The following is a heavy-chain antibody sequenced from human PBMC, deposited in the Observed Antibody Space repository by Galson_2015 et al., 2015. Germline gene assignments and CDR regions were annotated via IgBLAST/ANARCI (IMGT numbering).Heavy chain of an antibody. D-gene: IGHD1-26*01. J-gene: IGHJ4*02. Sequence: QSGAEVKKPGGSLKISCKSSGYRFTTFWIGWVRQMPGKGLEWMGVIYPGESEIRYSPSVQGQVTISADKSISTAYLQWTSLKASDTAIYYCATSGGVGPTAYWGQGTLVTVSS. CDR3: ATSGGVGPTAY. CDR2: IYPGESEI. CDR1: GYRFTTFW. V-gene: IGHV5-51*01.